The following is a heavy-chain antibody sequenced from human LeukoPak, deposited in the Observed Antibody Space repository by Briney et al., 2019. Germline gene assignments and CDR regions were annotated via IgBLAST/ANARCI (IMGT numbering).Heavy chain of an antibody. V-gene: IGHV3-7*03. Sequence: TGGSLRLSCAASGFTFSSYWMNWARQAPGKGLEWVASINHNGNVNYYVDSVKGRFTISRDNAKNSLYLQMGNLRAEDTAVYFCVRGGGLDVWGQGATVTVSS. CDR1: GFTFSSYW. J-gene: IGHJ6*02. CDR3: VRGGGLDV. CDR2: INHNGNVN. D-gene: IGHD3-16*01.